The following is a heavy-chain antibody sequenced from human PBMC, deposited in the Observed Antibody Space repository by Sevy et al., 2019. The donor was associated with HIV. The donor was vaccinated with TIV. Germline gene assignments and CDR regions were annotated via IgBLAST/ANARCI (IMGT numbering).Heavy chain of an antibody. J-gene: IGHJ6*02. D-gene: IGHD4-17*01. CDR3: ARYTHDYGDYAPQGYGMDV. V-gene: IGHV3-21*01. CDR2: ISSTRSYI. CDR1: GFSFSSYS. Sequence: GGSLRLSCAASGFSFSSYSINWVRQAPGKGLEWVSFISSTRSYIYYADSVKGRFTISRDNAKNSLYLQMNSLRAEDTAVYYCARYTHDYGDYAPQGYGMDVWGQWTTVTVSS.